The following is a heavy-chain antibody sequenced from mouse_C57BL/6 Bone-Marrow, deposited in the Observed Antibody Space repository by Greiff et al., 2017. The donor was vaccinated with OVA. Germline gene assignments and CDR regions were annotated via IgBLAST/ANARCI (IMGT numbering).Heavy chain of an antibody. CDR1: GYTFTEYT. Sequence: QVQLQQSGAELVKPGASVKLSCKASGYTFTEYTIHWVKQRSGQGLEWIGWFYPGSGSIKYTEKFKDKGTLTEDKSSSTVYMELSRLTSEDSAVFVGARLSYSNYCWYFDVWGTGTTVTVSS. J-gene: IGHJ1*03. V-gene: IGHV1-62-2*01. CDR2: FYPGSGSI. CDR3: ARLSYSNYCWYFDV. D-gene: IGHD2-5*01.